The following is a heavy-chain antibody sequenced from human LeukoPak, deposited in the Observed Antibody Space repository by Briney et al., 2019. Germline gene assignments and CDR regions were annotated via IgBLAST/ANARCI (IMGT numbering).Heavy chain of an antibody. D-gene: IGHD2-2*02. CDR2: FYYSGST. J-gene: IGHJ4*02. CDR1: GFSISSDYY. Sequence: PSETLSLTCTVSGFSISSDYYWGWIRQPPGKGLEWIGSFYYSGSTYYNPSLKSRVTISVDMSKNQFSLKLSSVTAADTAVYYCARRIWEVVPAAISHTFDYWGQGTLVTVSS. V-gene: IGHV4-38-2*02. CDR3: ARRIWEVVPAAISHTFDY.